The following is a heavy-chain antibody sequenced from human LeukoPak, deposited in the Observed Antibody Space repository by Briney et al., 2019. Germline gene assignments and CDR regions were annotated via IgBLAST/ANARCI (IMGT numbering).Heavy chain of an antibody. J-gene: IGHJ4*02. V-gene: IGHV4-59*01. CDR3: ARMTRSGRSFFDY. Sequence: PSETLSLTCTVSGGSISGYYWSWIRQPPGKGLEWIGYIYYSGSTNYNPSLKSRVTISVDTSKNQFSLKLSSVTAADTAVYYCARMTRSGRSFFDYWGQGTLVTVSS. CDR1: GGSISGYY. CDR2: IYYSGST. D-gene: IGHD1-26*01.